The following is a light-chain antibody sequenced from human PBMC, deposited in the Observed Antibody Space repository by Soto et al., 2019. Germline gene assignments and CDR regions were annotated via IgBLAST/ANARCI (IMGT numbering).Light chain of an antibody. CDR1: RSVLYKSNNKNH. Sequence: DIVMTQSPDSLAVSLGERATMNCKCSRSVLYKSNNKNHLAWYQQKPGQPPQLIIYWASTRESGVPERFSGSGSGTDFTLTISSLQAEDVAVYYCQQYYSTPPTFGQGTKVDI. V-gene: IGKV4-1*01. J-gene: IGKJ1*01. CDR3: QQYYSTPPT. CDR2: WAS.